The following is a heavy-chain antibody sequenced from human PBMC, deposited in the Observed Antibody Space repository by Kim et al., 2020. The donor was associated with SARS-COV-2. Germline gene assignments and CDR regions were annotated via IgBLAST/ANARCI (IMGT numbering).Heavy chain of an antibody. Sequence: NPSLNGRVTISLDTSKNQFSLKLTSVTAADTAGYYCARYLGGEGAFDIWGQGTIVTVSS. CDR3: ARYLGGEGAFDI. D-gene: IGHD3-9*01. V-gene: IGHV4-59*01. J-gene: IGHJ3*02.